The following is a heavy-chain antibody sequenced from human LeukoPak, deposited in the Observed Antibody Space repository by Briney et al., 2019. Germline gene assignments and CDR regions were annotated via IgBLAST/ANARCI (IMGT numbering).Heavy chain of an antibody. CDR1: GFTFSSYS. V-gene: IGHV3-74*01. CDR2: INSDGSST. D-gene: IGHD6-19*01. Sequence: PGGSLRLSCAASGFTFSSYSMNWVRQAPGKGLEWVSRINSDGSSTSYADSVKGRFTISRDNAKNTLYLQMNSLRAEDTAVYYCARGKSPGYSSGWHWGQGTLVTVSS. J-gene: IGHJ4*02. CDR3: ARGKSPGYSSGWH.